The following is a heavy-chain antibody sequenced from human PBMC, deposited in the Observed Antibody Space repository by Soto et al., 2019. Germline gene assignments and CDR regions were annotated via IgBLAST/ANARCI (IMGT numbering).Heavy chain of an antibody. CDR1: GYSFATYG. D-gene: IGHD3-22*01. CDR2: ISAHNGDT. V-gene: IGHV1-18*04. CDR3: ASEPIYYTDGRGYSPLGH. J-gene: IGHJ4*02. Sequence: QVQLVQSGAEVKKPGASVKVSCKAAGYSFATYGFSWVRQAPGQGLACVGWISAHNGDTHYSQKVQGRVTLTTETSTTTGCRELRSLTSDDTAVYFCASEPIYYTDGRGYSPLGHWGQGTLVTVSS.